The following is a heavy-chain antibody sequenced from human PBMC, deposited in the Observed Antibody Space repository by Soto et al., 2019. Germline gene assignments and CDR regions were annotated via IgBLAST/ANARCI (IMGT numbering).Heavy chain of an antibody. CDR3: AIGGVSTRNSDY. D-gene: IGHD1-1*01. J-gene: IGHJ4*02. V-gene: IGHV5-51*01. CDR1: GYNFAGYW. CDR2: IYPSDSDT. Sequence: GESLKISCKGSGYNFAGYWIAWVRQMPGKGLELMGIIYPSDSDTRYRPSFQGQVTISADKSISSAYLQWSSLRASDTAMYYCAIGGVSTRNSDYWGQRSPVGVSS.